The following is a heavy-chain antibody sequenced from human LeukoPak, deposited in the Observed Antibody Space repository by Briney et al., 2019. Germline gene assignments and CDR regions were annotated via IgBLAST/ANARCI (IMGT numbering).Heavy chain of an antibody. CDR3: AREYSH. J-gene: IGHJ4*02. Sequence: PSETLSPTCSVSGDSITSGDSYWTWIRRPAGRGLEWIGLIYTSGSTKYNPSLKSRITMSLDTSKNQISLQLNSVTAADTAVYYCAREYSHWGQGTLVTVSS. D-gene: IGHD5-12*01. V-gene: IGHV4-61*02. CDR1: GDSITSGDSY. CDR2: IYTSGST.